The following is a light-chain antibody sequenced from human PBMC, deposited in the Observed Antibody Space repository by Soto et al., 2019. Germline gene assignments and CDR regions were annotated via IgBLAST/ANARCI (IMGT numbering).Light chain of an antibody. J-gene: IGKJ1*01. Sequence: EIVMTQSPATLSVSPGERAPLSCRASQSISSNLAWYQQKPGQPPRLLIYATSSRATGIPARFSGSGSGTEFTLTISSLQSEDFAVYYCQQYNNWPPWTFGQGTKVDIK. CDR1: QSISSN. CDR2: ATS. CDR3: QQYNNWPPWT. V-gene: IGKV3-15*01.